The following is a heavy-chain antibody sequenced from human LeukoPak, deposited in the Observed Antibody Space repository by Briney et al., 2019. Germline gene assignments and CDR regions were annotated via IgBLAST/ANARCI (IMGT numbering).Heavy chain of an antibody. V-gene: IGHV1-46*01. CDR1: GGTFISYA. D-gene: IGHD3-22*01. J-gene: IGHJ3*02. Sequence: ASVKVSCKASGGTFISYAISWVRQAPGQGLEWMGMINPSGGSTSYAQKFQGRVTMTRDTSTSTVYMELSSLRSEDTAVYYCARPHSSGFYDAFDIWGQGTMVTVSS. CDR3: ARPHSSGFYDAFDI. CDR2: INPSGGST.